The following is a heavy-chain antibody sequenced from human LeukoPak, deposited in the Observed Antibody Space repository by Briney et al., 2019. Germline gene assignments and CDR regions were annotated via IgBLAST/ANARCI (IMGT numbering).Heavy chain of an antibody. CDR1: GGSISSGGYY. J-gene: IGHJ3*02. Sequence: PSETLSLTCTVSGGSISSGGYYWSWIRQPAGKGLEWIGRIYTSGSTNYNPSLKSRVTISVDTSKNQFSLKLSSVTAADTAVYYCARDSSADAFDIWGQGTMVTVSS. CDR2: IYTSGST. CDR3: ARDSSADAFDI. V-gene: IGHV4-61*02. D-gene: IGHD3-22*01.